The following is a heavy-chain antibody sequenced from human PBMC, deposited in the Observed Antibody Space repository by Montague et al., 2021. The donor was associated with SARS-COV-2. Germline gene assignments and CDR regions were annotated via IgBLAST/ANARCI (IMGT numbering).Heavy chain of an antibody. J-gene: IGHJ6*02. CDR1: GDSVTGKRAA. CDR2: TYYRSKWNN. D-gene: IGHD6-19*01. CDR3: ARGADRYYFYGMDV. V-gene: IGHV6-1*01. Sequence: CAISGDSVTGKRAACNWLRQSPSSGLDWKGRTYYRSKWNNEYAVSVNSRITINPDTSKNQFSLQVNSVTPEDTAVYYCARGADRYYFYGMDVWGQGTTATVSS.